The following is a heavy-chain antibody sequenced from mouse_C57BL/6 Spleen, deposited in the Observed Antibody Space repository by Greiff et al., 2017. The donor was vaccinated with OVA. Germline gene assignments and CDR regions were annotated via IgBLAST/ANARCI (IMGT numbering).Heavy chain of an antibody. V-gene: IGHV1-69*01. CDR2: IDPSDSYT. J-gene: IGHJ2*01. CDR3: ARSLEYGFDY. CDR1: GYTFTSYW. D-gene: IGHD2-10*02. Sequence: QVQLQQSGAELVMPGASVKLSCKASGYTFTSYWMHWVKQRPGQGLEWIGEIDPSDSYTNYNQKFKGKSTLTVDKSSSTAYMQLSSLTSEDSAVYYCARSLEYGFDYWGQGTTLTVSS.